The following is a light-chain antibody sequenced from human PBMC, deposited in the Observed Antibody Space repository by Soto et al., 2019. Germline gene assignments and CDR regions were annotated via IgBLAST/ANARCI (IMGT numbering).Light chain of an antibody. CDR2: EVS. V-gene: IGLV2-14*01. CDR1: NSDVGANRF. CDR3: TSYSNTAARI. Sequence: QSVLTQPASVSGSPGQSITISCTGTNSDVGANRFVSWYQQHPGKAPKVMIYEVSNRPSGVSNRFSGSKSGNTASLTISGLQPEDEADYYCTSYSNTAARIFGTGTKLTVL. J-gene: IGLJ1*01.